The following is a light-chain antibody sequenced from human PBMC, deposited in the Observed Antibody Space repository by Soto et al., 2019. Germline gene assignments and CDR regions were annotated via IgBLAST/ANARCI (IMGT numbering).Light chain of an antibody. CDR1: SSNIGAGYD. V-gene: IGLV1-40*01. CDR3: RSFTSGNTWV. J-gene: IGLJ3*02. CDR2: GNS. Sequence: QSVLTQPPSVSGAPGQRVTISCTGSSSNIGAGYDVHWYQQLPGTAPKLLIYGNSNRPSGVPDRFSGSKSGTSASLAITGLQAEDESDYYCRSFTSGNTWVFGGGTKLTVL.